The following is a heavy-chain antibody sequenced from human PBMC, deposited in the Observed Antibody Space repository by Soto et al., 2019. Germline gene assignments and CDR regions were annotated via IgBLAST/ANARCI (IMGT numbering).Heavy chain of an antibody. CDR3: ARCLAYYDFWSGYYSNFVAPNYYYYGMDV. D-gene: IGHD3-3*01. CDR2: IIPIFGTA. Sequence: ASVKVSCKTSGGTFSSYAISWVRQAPGQGLEWMGGIIPIFGTANYAEKFQGRVTITADKSTSTAYMELSSLRSEDTAVYYCARCLAYYDFWSGYYSNFVAPNYYYYGMDVWGQGTTVTSP. V-gene: IGHV1-69*06. CDR1: GGTFSSYA. J-gene: IGHJ6*02.